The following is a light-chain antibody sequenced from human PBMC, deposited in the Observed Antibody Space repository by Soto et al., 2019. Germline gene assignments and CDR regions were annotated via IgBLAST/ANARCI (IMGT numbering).Light chain of an antibody. J-gene: IGKJ4*01. CDR1: QSVSSY. Sequence: EIVLTQSPATLSLSPGERATRSCRASQSVSSYLAWYQQKPGQAPRLLIYDASNRATGIPARFSGSGSGTDFTLTISSLEPEDFAVYYCQQRSNWTFGGGTKVEIK. CDR2: DAS. CDR3: QQRSNWT. V-gene: IGKV3-11*01.